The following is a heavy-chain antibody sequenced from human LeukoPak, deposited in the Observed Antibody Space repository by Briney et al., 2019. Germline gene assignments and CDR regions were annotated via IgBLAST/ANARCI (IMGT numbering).Heavy chain of an antibody. CDR3: IVVVLAGAFDI. CDR1: GGSISSYY. CDR2: IYYSGST. D-gene: IGHD2-2*01. V-gene: IGHV4-59*05. Sequence: SETLSLTCTVSGGSISSYYWSWIRQPPGKGLEWIGSIYYSGSTYYNPSLKSRVTISVDTSKNQFSLKLSSVTAADTAVYYCIVVVLAGAFDIWGQGTMVTVSS. J-gene: IGHJ3*02.